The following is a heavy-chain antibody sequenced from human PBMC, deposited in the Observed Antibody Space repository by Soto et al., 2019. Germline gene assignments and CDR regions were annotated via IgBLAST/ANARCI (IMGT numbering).Heavy chain of an antibody. D-gene: IGHD3-3*01. J-gene: IGHJ6*02. CDR1: KYTFSNYY. Sequence: QAQLVQSGAEVKKPGASVKVSCKASKYTFSNYYIHWVRQAPGQGLEWMGIINPNGGSTSYARQFQGRVNMTRDSSTSALYMEVSRLRSEDTAVYYCARRRFLGSYGLDLWGQGTTVTVSS. CDR2: INPNGGST. CDR3: ARRRFLGSYGLDL. V-gene: IGHV1-46*01.